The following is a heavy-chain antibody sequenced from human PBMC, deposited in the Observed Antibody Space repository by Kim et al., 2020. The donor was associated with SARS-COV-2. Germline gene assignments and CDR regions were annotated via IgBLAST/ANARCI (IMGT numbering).Heavy chain of an antibody. D-gene: IGHD6-19*01. CDR3: ARDRRYSSGWYYDY. J-gene: IGHJ4*02. V-gene: IGHV1-69*04. Sequence: APRCQGRVPITADKSTSTAYMELSSLRSEDTAVYYCARDRRYSSGWYYDYWGQGTLVTVSS.